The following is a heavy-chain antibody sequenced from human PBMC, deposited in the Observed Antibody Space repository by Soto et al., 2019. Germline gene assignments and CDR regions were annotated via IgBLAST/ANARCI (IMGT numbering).Heavy chain of an antibody. CDR1: GFTFSNYW. J-gene: IGHJ4*02. CDR3: VRTSHGDY. D-gene: IGHD4-17*01. CDR2: IDHDGRT. Sequence: EVQLVESGGGLVQPGGSLRLSCAGSGFTFSNYWMHWVRQAPGKGLEWVSRIDHDGRTDYADSVRGRCTISRYNAENTLYLQMNGLRPEATAVYYCVRTSHGDYWGQGTLVTVSS. V-gene: IGHV3-74*01.